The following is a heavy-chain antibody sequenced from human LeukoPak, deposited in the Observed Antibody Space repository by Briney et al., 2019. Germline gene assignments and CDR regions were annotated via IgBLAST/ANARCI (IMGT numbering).Heavy chain of an antibody. Sequence: GGSLRLSCAASGLIVSNNYMSWVRQAPGKGLEWVSIVYSGGHTYYADSVKGRFTISRDKSKNTLYLQMSSLRAEDTAVYYCARGIRDCSRTTCYQPFDYWGQGALVTVSS. J-gene: IGHJ4*02. CDR1: GLIVSNNY. CDR2: VYSGGHT. V-gene: IGHV3-53*01. D-gene: IGHD2-2*01. CDR3: ARGIRDCSRTTCYQPFDY.